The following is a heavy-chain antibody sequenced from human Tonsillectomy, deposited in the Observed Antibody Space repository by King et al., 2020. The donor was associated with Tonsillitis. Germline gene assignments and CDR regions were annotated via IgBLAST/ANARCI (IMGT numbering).Heavy chain of an antibody. Sequence: AQLVQSGAEVKKPGASVKVSCKASGYTFTGYYMHWVRQAPGQGLEWMGWINPNSGGTDYAQRFQGRVTMTRDTSISTAYMELSRLRSDDTAIYYCANLRGYSYGSPDYWGQGTLVTVSS. D-gene: IGHD5-18*01. J-gene: IGHJ4*02. V-gene: IGHV1-2*02. CDR2: INPNSGGT. CDR1: GYTFTGYY. CDR3: ANLRGYSYGSPDY.